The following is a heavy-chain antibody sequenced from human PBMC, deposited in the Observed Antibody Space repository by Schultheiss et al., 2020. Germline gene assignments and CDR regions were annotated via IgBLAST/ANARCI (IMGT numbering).Heavy chain of an antibody. D-gene: IGHD2-15*01. CDR2: IHPSGHT. V-gene: IGHV4-38-2*02. CDR3: ARDPDDSDFDY. CDR1: GYSISSGYY. Sequence: SETLSLTCAVSGYSISSGYYWGWIRQPPGKGLEWIASIHPSGHTYYNPSLKSRVTISVDKSKNQFSLKLRSATAADTAVYYCARDPDDSDFDYWGQGTRVTVSS. J-gene: IGHJ4*02.